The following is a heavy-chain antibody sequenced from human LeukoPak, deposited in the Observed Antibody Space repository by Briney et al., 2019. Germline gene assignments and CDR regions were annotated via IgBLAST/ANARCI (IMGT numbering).Heavy chain of an antibody. CDR2: ISAYNGNT. CDR1: GGTFSSYA. CDR3: ARLGKRNNWFDP. Sequence: ASVKVSCKASGGTFSSYAISWVRQAPGQGLGWMGWISAYNGNTNYAQKLQGRVTMTTDTSTSTAYMELRSLRSDDTAVYYCARLGKRNNWFDPWGQGTLVTVSS. J-gene: IGHJ5*02. D-gene: IGHD7-27*01. V-gene: IGHV1-18*01.